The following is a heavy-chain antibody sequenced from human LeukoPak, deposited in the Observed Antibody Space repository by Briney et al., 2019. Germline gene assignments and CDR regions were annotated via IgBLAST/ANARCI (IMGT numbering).Heavy chain of an antibody. J-gene: IGHJ6*02. CDR3: ATEVYYGGTPSGMDV. CDR1: GFAFSSYG. V-gene: IGHV3-30*03. Sequence: GRSLSLSCAASGFAFSSYGMHWVRQAPGKGLEWVAVISYEGSNKYYADSVKGRFTISRDNSKNTLYLQMSSLRAEDTAVYYCATEVYYGGTPSGMDVWGQGTTVTVSS. D-gene: IGHD4-23*01. CDR2: ISYEGSNK.